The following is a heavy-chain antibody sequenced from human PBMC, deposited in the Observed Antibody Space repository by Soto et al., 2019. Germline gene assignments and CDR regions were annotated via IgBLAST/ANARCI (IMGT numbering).Heavy chain of an antibody. Sequence: QPGGSLRLSCAASGFTFSSYGMHWVRQAPGKGLEWVAVIWYDGSNKYYADSVKGRFTISRDNSKNTLYLQMNSLRAEDTAVYYCAREWGGSLYYYYYGVDVWGQGTTVTVSS. CDR1: GFTFSSYG. CDR2: IWYDGSNK. V-gene: IGHV3-33*01. CDR3: AREWGGSLYYYYYGVDV. J-gene: IGHJ6*02. D-gene: IGHD3-16*01.